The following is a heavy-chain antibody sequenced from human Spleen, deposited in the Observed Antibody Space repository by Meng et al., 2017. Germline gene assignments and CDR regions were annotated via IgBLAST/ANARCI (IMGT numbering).Heavy chain of an antibody. CDR3: ARESKYQLPQYYYYYGMDV. J-gene: IGHJ6*02. V-gene: IGHV1-18*01. CDR1: GYTFTSYG. CDR2: ISAYNGNT. D-gene: IGHD2-2*01. Sequence: ASVKVSCKASGYTFTSYGISWVRQAPGQGLEWMGWISAYNGNTNYAQKLQGRVTMTTDTSTSTAYMELRSLRSDDTAVYYCARESKYQLPQYYYYYGMDVWGQGTTVTVSS.